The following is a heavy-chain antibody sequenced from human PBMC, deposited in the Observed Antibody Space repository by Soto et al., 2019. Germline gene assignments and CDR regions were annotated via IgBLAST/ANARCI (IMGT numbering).Heavy chain of an antibody. CDR2: IYYSGST. CDR3: ALGLNYYDSSGYYVAPFDY. V-gene: IGHV4-30-4*01. CDR1: GGSISSGDYY. D-gene: IGHD3-22*01. Sequence: PSETLSLTCTVSGGSISSGDYYRSWIRQPPGKGLEWIGYIYYSGSTYYNPSLKSRVTISVDTSKNQFSLKLSSVTAADTAVYYCALGLNYYDSSGYYVAPFDYWGQGTLVTVSS. J-gene: IGHJ4*02.